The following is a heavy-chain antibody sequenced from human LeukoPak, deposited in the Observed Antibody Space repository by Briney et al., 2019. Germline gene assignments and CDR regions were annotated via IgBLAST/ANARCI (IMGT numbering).Heavy chain of an antibody. J-gene: IGHJ4*02. CDR2: ISSSSSYI. Sequence: PGGSLRLSCAASGFTFSSYSMNWVRQAPGKGLEWVSSISSSSSYIYYADSVKGRFTISRDNAKNSLYLQMNSLRAEDTAVYYCARDDQLAGNFDYWGQGTLVTVSS. CDR1: GFTFSSYS. D-gene: IGHD6-19*01. V-gene: IGHV3-21*01. CDR3: ARDDQLAGNFDY.